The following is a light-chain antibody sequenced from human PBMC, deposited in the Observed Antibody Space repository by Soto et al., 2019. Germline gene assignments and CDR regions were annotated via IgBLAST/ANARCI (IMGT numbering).Light chain of an antibody. Sequence: EIVLAQSPGTLSLSPGERATLTCRSSQSVKSSYLAWYQHKPGQAPRLLISGASRRATGIPDRFSGAGSGTDFTLTISRLEPEDFALYYCQQHDILPITFGQGTRLEIK. CDR2: GAS. V-gene: IGKV3-20*01. J-gene: IGKJ5*01. CDR1: QSVKSSY. CDR3: QQHDILPIT.